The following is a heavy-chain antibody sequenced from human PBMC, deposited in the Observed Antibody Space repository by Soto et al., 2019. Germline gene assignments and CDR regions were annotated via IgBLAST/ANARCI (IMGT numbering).Heavy chain of an antibody. Sequence: ASVKVSCKASSYTFTSYGISWVRQAPGQGLEWMGWISAYNGNTNYAQKLQGRVTMTTDTSTSTVYMELSSLRSEDTAVYYCARDPREYSGSATFDYWGQGTLVTVS. CDR2: ISAYNGNT. J-gene: IGHJ4*02. V-gene: IGHV1-18*01. CDR1: SYTFTSYG. D-gene: IGHD5-12*01. CDR3: ARDPREYSGSATFDY.